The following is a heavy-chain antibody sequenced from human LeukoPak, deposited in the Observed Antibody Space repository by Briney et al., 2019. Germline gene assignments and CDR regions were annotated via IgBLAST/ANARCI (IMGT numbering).Heavy chain of an antibody. Sequence: GGSLRPSCTASGFTFGDYAMSWVRQAPGKGLEWVGCIRSKAYGGTTEYAASVKGRFTISRDDSKSIAYLQMNSLKTEDTAVYYCTRGDTTIWGFDYWGQGTLVTVSS. V-gene: IGHV3-49*04. D-gene: IGHD7-27*01. J-gene: IGHJ4*02. CDR1: GFTFGDYA. CDR2: IRSKAYGGTT. CDR3: TRGDTTIWGFDY.